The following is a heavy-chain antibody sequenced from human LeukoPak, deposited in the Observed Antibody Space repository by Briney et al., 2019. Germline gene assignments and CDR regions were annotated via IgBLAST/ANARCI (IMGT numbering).Heavy chain of an antibody. CDR1: GFTFSTYG. CDR2: ISYDGSNK. D-gene: IGHD3-22*01. J-gene: IGHJ4*02. Sequence: GGSLRLSCAASGFTFSTYGMHWVRQAPGKGLEWVAVISYDGSNKYYADSVMGRFTISRDNSKNTLFMQMNSLRAEDTAVYYCAKDFYDSSGSRYDYWGQGTLVTVSS. V-gene: IGHV3-30*18. CDR3: AKDFYDSSGSRYDY.